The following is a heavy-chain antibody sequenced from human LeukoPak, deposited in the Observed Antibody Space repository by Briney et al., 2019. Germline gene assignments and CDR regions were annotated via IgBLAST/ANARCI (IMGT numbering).Heavy chain of an antibody. Sequence: GGSLRLSCAASGFTFSSYAMSWVRQAPGKGLEWVSAISGSGGSTYYADSVKGRFTISRDNSKNTLYLQMNSLRAEDTAVYYCVKVSREEPQLVGLDYWGQGTLVSVSS. V-gene: IGHV3-23*01. D-gene: IGHD1-14*01. CDR1: GFTFSSYA. CDR2: ISGSGGST. CDR3: VKVSREEPQLVGLDY. J-gene: IGHJ4*02.